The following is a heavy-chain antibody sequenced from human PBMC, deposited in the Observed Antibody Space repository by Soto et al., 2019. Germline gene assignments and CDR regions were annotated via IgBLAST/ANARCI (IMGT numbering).Heavy chain of an antibody. CDR1: GFTFSSYS. J-gene: IGHJ5*02. D-gene: IGHD6-6*01. Sequence: PGGSLRLSCAASGFTFSSYSMNWVRQAPGKGLEWVSSISSSSSYIYYADSVKGRFTISRDNAKNSLYLQMNSLRAEDTAVYYCARDPTTPEYSSSPWGQGTLVTVSS. CDR3: ARDPTTPEYSSSP. CDR2: ISSSSSYI. V-gene: IGHV3-21*01.